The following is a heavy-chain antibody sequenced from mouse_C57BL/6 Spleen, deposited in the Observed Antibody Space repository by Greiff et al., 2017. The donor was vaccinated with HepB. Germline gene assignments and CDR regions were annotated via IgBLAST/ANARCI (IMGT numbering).Heavy chain of an antibody. Sequence: QVQLQQSDAELVKPGASVKISCKASGYTFTDHTIHWMKQRPEQGLEWIGYIYPRDGSTKYNEKFKGKATLTADKSSSTAYMQLNSLTSEDSAVYFCARSDYYGSSYEAMDYWGQGTSVTVSS. V-gene: IGHV1-78*01. D-gene: IGHD1-1*01. J-gene: IGHJ4*01. CDR1: GYTFTDHT. CDR3: ARSDYYGSSYEAMDY. CDR2: IYPRDGST.